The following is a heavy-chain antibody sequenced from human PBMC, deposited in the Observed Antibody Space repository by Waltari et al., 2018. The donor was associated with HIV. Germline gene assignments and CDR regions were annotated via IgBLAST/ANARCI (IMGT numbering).Heavy chain of an antibody. CDR3: ATIRAVAGSYYFDS. CDR1: GYSISSGYY. D-gene: IGHD6-19*01. V-gene: IGHV4-38-2*02. J-gene: IGHJ4*02. Sequence: QVQLQESGPGLVKPSETLSLTCSVSGYSISSGYYWGWLRQPPGKGLEWIGNIYHSGSSYYHPSLENLVTISVDTSKNQFSLKVSSMTAADTALYYCATIRAVAGSYYFDSWGQGILVTVSS. CDR2: IYHSGSS.